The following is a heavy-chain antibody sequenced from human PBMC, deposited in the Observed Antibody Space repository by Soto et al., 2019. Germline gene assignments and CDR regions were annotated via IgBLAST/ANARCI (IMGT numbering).Heavy chain of an antibody. V-gene: IGHV4-39*01. CDR2: IYYSGST. J-gene: IGHJ6*02. CDR3: ARGLRFLEWLLSTPYYYYGMDV. CDR1: GGSISSSSYY. D-gene: IGHD3-3*01. Sequence: PSETLSLTCTVSGGSISSSSYYWGWIRQPPGRGLEWIGSIYYSGSTYYNPSLKSRVTISVDTSKNQFSLKLSSVTAADTAVYYCARGLRFLEWLLSTPYYYYGMDVWGQGTTVNVSS.